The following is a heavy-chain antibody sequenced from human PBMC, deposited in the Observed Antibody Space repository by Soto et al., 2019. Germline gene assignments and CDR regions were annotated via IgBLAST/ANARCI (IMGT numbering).Heavy chain of an antibody. CDR3: ARAPYYYDSSGYWAY. CDR2: ISSSSSYI. V-gene: IGHV3-21*01. CDR1: GFTFMNDS. D-gene: IGHD3-22*01. J-gene: IGHJ4*02. Sequence: SMRLSCAASGFTFMNDSMNWVRQAPGKGLEWVSSISSSSSYIYYADSVKGRFTISRDNAKNSLYLQMNSLRAEDTAVYYCARAPYYYDSSGYWAYWGQGTLVTVSS.